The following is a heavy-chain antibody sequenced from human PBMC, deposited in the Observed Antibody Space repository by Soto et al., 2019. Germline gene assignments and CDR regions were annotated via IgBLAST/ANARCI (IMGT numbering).Heavy chain of an antibody. Sequence: SETLSLTCAVSGGSISSSNWWSWVRQPPGKGLEWIGEIYHSGSTNYNPSLKSRVTISVDKSKNQFSLKLSSVTAADTAVYYCASLIGFGELPEYFQHWGQGTLVTVSS. V-gene: IGHV4-4*02. CDR1: GGSISSSNW. CDR2: IYHSGST. J-gene: IGHJ1*01. D-gene: IGHD3-10*01. CDR3: ASLIGFGELPEYFQH.